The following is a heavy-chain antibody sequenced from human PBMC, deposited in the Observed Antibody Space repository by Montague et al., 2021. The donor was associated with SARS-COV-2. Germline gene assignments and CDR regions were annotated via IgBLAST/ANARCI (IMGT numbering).Heavy chain of an antibody. CDR3: ARPRGGSYQTSFDY. Sequence: SLRLSCAASGFTFSSYAMHWVRQAPGKGLEWVAVISYDGSSKYYADSVKGRFTISRDNSKNTLYLQMNSLRAEDTAVYYCARPRGGSYQTSFDYWGQGTLVTVSS. CDR2: ISYDGSSK. J-gene: IGHJ4*02. V-gene: IGHV3-30-3*01. CDR1: GFTFSSYA. D-gene: IGHD1-26*01.